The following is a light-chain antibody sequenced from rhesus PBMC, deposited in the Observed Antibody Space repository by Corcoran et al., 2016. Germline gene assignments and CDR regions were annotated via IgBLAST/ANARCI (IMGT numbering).Light chain of an antibody. CDR2: WAS. Sequence: DIVMTQSPDSLTVSLGERVTINCKSSQSLLYSSNNKNYLAWYQQKPGQAPKLLIYWASTRESGVPNRFSGSGSGTDFPLTISGLQAEDVAVYYCQQYYSTPLSFGQGTKVEIK. CDR1: QSLLYSSNNKNY. V-gene: IGKV4-1*01. CDR3: QQYYSTPLS. J-gene: IGKJ2*01.